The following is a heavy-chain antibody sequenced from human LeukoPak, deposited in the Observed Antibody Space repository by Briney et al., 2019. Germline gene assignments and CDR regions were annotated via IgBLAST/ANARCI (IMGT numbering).Heavy chain of an antibody. J-gene: IGHJ4*02. CDR2: IYYSGSA. D-gene: IGHD3-10*01. Sequence: SETLSLTCAVSGGSISSGGYYWSWIRQHPGKGLEWIGYIYYSGSAYYNPSLKSRVTISVDTSENQFSLKLSSVTAADTAVYYCARVNYGSATKEDYWGQGTLVTVSS. V-gene: IGHV4-31*11. CDR3: ARVNYGSATKEDY. CDR1: GGSISSGGYY.